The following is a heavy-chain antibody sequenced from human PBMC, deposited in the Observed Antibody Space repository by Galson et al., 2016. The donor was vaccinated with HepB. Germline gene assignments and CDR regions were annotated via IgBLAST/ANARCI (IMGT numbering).Heavy chain of an antibody. CDR3: ARKDNCCGDCYSFDY. CDR2: ITNSRFYT. D-gene: IGHD2-21*01. CDR1: GFTFTSHW. J-gene: IGHJ4*02. V-gene: IGHV3-11*06. Sequence: SLRLSCAASGFTFTSHWMHWIRQAPGKRLEWVSYITNSRFYTNFADSVRGRFAISRDNAKNSLYLQMNSLRAEDTAVYYCARKDNCCGDCYSFDYWGQGALVTVSS.